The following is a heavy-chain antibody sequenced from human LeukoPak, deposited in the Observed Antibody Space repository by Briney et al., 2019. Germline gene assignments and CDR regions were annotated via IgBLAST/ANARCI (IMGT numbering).Heavy chain of an antibody. V-gene: IGHV1-18*01. J-gene: IGHJ3*02. D-gene: IGHD2-2*02. CDR1: GYTFTSYG. Sequence: ASVKVSCKASGYTFTSYGISWVRQAPGQGLEWMGWISAYNGNTNYAQKLQGKVTMTTDTSTSTAYMELRSLRSDDTAVYYCARTVPAAIISYAFDIWGQGTMVTVSS. CDR3: ARTVPAAIISYAFDI. CDR2: ISAYNGNT.